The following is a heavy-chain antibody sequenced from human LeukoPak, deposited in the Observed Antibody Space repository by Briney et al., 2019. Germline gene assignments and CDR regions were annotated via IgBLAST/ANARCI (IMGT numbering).Heavy chain of an antibody. D-gene: IGHD1-26*01. V-gene: IGHV3-33*06. J-gene: IGHJ4*02. CDR3: AKDRGRRSYDAVDY. CDR2: IWYDGSNK. CDR1: GFTFSIYG. Sequence: VRSLRLSCAASGFTFSIYGMHWVRQAPGKGLEWVSVIWYDGSNKYYADSVKGRFTISRDNSKNTLYLEMNSLRAEDMAVYYCAKDRGRRSYDAVDYWGQGTQVTVSS.